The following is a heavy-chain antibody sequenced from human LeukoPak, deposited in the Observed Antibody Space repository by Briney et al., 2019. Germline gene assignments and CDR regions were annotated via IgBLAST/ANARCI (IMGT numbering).Heavy chain of an antibody. D-gene: IGHD3-22*01. Sequence: GASVKVSCKASGYTFSDYYIHWVRQAPGQGLEWMGWINPNSGGTNYQGRVTMTRDTPIITAYMELSSLRSDDTAVYFCARGSYDSSDYEYFQHWGQGTLVTVSS. CDR3: ARGSYDSSDYEYFQH. V-gene: IGHV1-2*02. CDR2: INPNSGGT. J-gene: IGHJ1*01. CDR1: GYTFSDYY.